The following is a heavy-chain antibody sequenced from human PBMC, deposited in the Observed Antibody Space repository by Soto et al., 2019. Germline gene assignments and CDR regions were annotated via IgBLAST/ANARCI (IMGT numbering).Heavy chain of an antibody. CDR2: IYYSGST. CDR3: AREGSIAAAGADTYYYGMDV. Sequence: KPSETLSLTCTVSGGSISSSSYYWGWIRQPPGKGLEWIGSIYYSGSTYYNPSLKSRVTISVDTSKNQFSLKLSSLRSEDTAVYYCAREGSIAAAGADTYYYGMDVWGQGTTVTVSS. J-gene: IGHJ6*02. V-gene: IGHV4-39*07. CDR1: GGSISSSSYY. D-gene: IGHD6-13*01.